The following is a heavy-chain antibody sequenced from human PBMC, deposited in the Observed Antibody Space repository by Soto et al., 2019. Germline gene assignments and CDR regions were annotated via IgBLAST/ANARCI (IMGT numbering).Heavy chain of an antibody. CDR1: GGSISSSSYY. CDR3: ARRYSSGWTEENWFDP. D-gene: IGHD6-19*01. Sequence: SETLSLTCTVSGGSISSSSYYWGWIRQPPGKGLEWIGSIYYSGSTYYNPSLKSRVTISVDTSKNQFSLKLSSVTAADTAVYYCARRYSSGWTEENWFDPWGQGTLVTVSS. CDR2: IYYSGST. V-gene: IGHV4-39*01. J-gene: IGHJ5*02.